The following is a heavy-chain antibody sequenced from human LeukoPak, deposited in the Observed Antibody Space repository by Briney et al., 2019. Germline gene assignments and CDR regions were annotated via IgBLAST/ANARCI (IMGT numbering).Heavy chain of an antibody. D-gene: IGHD6-13*01. CDR1: GFTFSSYS. CDR3: ARDGYSSSWYYSDY. CDR2: ISSSSSTI. Sequence: GGSLRLSCAASGFTFSSYSMNWVRQAPGKGLEWVSYISSSSSTIYYADSVKGRFTISRDNAKNSLYLQMNSLRAEDTAVYYCARDGYSSSWYYSDYWGQGTLVTVSS. V-gene: IGHV3-48*01. J-gene: IGHJ4*02.